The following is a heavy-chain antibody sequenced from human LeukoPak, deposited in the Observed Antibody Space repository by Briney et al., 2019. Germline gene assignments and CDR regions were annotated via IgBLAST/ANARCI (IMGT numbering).Heavy chain of an antibody. D-gene: IGHD3-9*01. CDR3: ARGLVGSP. CDR2: ISTSGLTI. J-gene: IGHJ5*02. V-gene: IGHV3-48*03. CDR1: GFTFSTYD. Sequence: GGSLRLSCAASGFTFSTYDMNWVRQAPGKGLEWVSYISTSGLTIYYADSAKGRFTVSRDNAKNSLYLQMNNLRAEDTAVYYCARGLVGSPWGQGTLVTVSS.